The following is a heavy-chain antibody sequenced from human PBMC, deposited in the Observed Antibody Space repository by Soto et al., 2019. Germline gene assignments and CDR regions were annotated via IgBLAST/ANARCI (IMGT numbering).Heavy chain of an antibody. V-gene: IGHV3-23*01. CDR3: ASHYDIPTGALAYFDF. D-gene: IGHD3-9*01. J-gene: IGHJ4*02. CDR2: ISRSGDAI. CDR1: GLTFSIFP. Sequence: EVQVLESGGGLVQPGGSLRLSCAASGLTFSIFPMTWVRQAPGRGLEWVSAISRSGDAIYYADSVRGRFTISRDNSKNTLYLQMNSLRAEDTAIYYCASHYDIPTGALAYFDFWGQGSLVTVSS.